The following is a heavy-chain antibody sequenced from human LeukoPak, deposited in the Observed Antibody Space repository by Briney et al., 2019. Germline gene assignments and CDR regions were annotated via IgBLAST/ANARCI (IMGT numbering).Heavy chain of an antibody. Sequence: GGSLRLSCSASGLIFSSYDMHWVRQAPGKELEYVSAISSNGGSTYYADSVKGRFTISRDNSKNTLYLQMSSLRAEDTAVYYCVKNMDVWFGELDYWGQGTLVTVSS. CDR2: ISSNGGST. CDR1: GLIFSSYD. D-gene: IGHD3-10*01. CDR3: VKNMDVWFGELDY. V-gene: IGHV3-64D*06. J-gene: IGHJ4*02.